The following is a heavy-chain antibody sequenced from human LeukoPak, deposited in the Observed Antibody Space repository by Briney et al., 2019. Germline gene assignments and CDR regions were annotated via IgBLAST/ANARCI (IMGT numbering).Heavy chain of an antibody. CDR2: ISYDGSNK. CDR1: GFTFSSYG. CDR3: AKAPPIVGATIVGYYFDY. D-gene: IGHD1-26*01. V-gene: IGHV3-30*18. J-gene: IGHJ4*02. Sequence: SGGSLRLSCAASGFTFSSYGMHWVRQAPGKGLEWVAVISYDGSNKYYADSVKGRFTISRDNSKNTLYLQMNSLRAEDTAVYYCAKAPPIVGATIVGYYFDYWGQGTLATVSS.